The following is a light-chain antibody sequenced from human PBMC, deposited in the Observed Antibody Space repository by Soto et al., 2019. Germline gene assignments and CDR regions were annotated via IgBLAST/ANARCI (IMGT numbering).Light chain of an antibody. CDR1: QSVSSY. Sequence: EIVMTQSPATLSVSPGERATLSCRASQSVSSYLAWYQQKPGQAPRLLIFSASTRATGIPVRFSGSGSGTEFTLTISSLQSEDFAVYYCHQYNYWPTFGQGTKVDIK. CDR2: SAS. J-gene: IGKJ1*01. CDR3: HQYNYWPT. V-gene: IGKV3-15*01.